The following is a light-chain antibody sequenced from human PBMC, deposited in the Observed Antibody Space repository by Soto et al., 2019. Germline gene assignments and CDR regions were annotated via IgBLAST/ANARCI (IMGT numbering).Light chain of an antibody. CDR2: EVS. CDR1: SSDVGGYNY. V-gene: IGLV2-14*01. CDR3: SSYTSSSRV. J-gene: IGLJ1*01. Sequence: QSVLTQPPSASGSPGQSVTISCTGTSSDVGGYNYVSWYQQHPGKAPKLMIYEVSNRPSGVSNRFSGSKSGNTASLTISGLQAEDEADYYCSSYTSSSRVFGTGTKVTVL.